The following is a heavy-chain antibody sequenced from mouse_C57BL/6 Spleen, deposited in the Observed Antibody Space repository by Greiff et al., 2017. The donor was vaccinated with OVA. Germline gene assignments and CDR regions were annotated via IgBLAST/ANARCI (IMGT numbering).Heavy chain of an antibody. CDR2: IYPGDGDT. CDR3: ARGATVVAPDY. J-gene: IGHJ2*01. V-gene: IGHV1-80*01. Sequence: VHLVESGAELVKPGASVKISCKASGYAFSSYWMNWVKQRPGKGLEWIGQIYPGDGDTNYNGKFKGKATLTADKSSSTAYMQLSSLTSEDSAVYFCARGATVVAPDYWGQGTTLTVSS. D-gene: IGHD1-1*01. CDR1: GYAFSSYW.